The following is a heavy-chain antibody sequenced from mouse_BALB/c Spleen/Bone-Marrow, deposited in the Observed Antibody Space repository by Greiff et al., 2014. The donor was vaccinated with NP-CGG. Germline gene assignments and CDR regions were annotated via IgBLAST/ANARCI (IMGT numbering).Heavy chain of an antibody. CDR3: ARYYGNYSGYFDV. J-gene: IGHJ1*01. CDR2: ISSGSSTI. Sequence: EVQRVESGGGLVQPGGSRKLSCAASGFTFSSFGMHWVRQAPEKGLEWVAYISSGSSTIYYADTVKGRFTISRDNPKKTLFLQMTSLRSEDTAMYYCARYYGNYSGYFDVWGAGTTVTVSS. CDR1: GFTFSSFG. V-gene: IGHV5-17*02. D-gene: IGHD2-1*01.